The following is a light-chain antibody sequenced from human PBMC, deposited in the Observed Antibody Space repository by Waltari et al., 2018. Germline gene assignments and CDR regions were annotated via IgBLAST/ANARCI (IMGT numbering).Light chain of an antibody. CDR2: YDS. V-gene: IGLV3-21*04. J-gene: IGLJ2*01. CDR3: QVWDSSSYVV. Sequence: SYVLTQPPSVSVAPGKTARITCGGNNIGSKSVHWYQQKPGQAPVLVIYYDSDRPSGIPERFSGSKSGNTATLTISRVEAGDEADYYCQVWDSSSYVVFGGGTKLTVL. CDR1: NIGSKS.